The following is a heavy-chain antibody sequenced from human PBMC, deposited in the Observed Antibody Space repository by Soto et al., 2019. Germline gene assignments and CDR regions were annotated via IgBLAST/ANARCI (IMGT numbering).Heavy chain of an antibody. J-gene: IGHJ5*02. Sequence: PSEPLSLTCAVYGGSFSGYYWSWIRQPPGKGLEWIGEINHSGGTNYNPSLKSRVTISVDTSKNQFSLKLSSVTAADTAVYYCARALPPLRYFDWLSRGFDPWGQGTLVTVS. CDR1: GGSFSGYY. CDR2: INHSGGT. D-gene: IGHD3-9*01. CDR3: ARALPPLRYFDWLSRGFDP. V-gene: IGHV4-34*01.